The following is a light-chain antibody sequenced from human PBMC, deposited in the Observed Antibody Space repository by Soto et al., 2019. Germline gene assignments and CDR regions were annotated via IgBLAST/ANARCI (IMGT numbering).Light chain of an antibody. J-gene: IGKJ4*01. Sequence: AIQMTQSPSSLTASVGDRVTITCRASQGIRNDLGWYQQKPGKAPKVLIYGASSLQSGVPSRFSGSGSGTDFTLTISSLQPEDFATYYCLQDYNYPLTFGGGTKVEIK. CDR3: LQDYNYPLT. CDR2: GAS. CDR1: QGIRND. V-gene: IGKV1-6*01.